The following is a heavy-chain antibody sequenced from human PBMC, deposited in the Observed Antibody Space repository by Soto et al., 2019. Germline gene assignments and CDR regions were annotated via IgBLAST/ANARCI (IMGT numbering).Heavy chain of an antibody. Sequence: SLRLSCAASGFTFSSYGMHWVRRAPGKGLEWVAVISYDGSNKYYADSVKGRFTISRDNSKNTLYLQMNSLRAEDTAVYYCAKEVGATIGYFDYWGQGTLVTVSS. CDR1: GFTFSSYG. CDR3: AKEVGATIGYFDY. D-gene: IGHD1-26*01. J-gene: IGHJ4*02. CDR2: ISYDGSNK. V-gene: IGHV3-30*18.